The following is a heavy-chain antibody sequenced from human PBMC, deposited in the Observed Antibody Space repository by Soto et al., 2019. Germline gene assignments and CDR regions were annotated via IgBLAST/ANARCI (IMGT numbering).Heavy chain of an antibody. CDR1: GFTFSGSA. CDR3: ARWGQQPQPSPFGY. V-gene: IGHV3-73*01. D-gene: IGHD3-16*01. J-gene: IGHJ4*02. CDR2: IRSKANSYAT. Sequence: PGGSLRLSCAASGFTFSGSAMHWVRQASGKGLEWVGRIRSKANSYATAYAASVKGRFTISRDDSKSTAYLQMNSLKTEDTAMYYCARWGQQPQPSPFGYWGQGTLVTVSS.